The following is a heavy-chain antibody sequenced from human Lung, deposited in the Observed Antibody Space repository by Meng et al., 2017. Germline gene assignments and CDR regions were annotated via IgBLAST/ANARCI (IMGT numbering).Heavy chain of an antibody. CDR3: VRRTYSSGWYFDY. D-gene: IGHD6-19*01. CDR1: GGSFSGYY. V-gene: IGHV4-34*02. CDR2: IIDSGST. Sequence: QVQLKRGGAGLLKPSETLSLTCAVYGGSFSGYYWSWIRQPPGKGLEWIGEIIDSGSTNYNPSLKSRVTISVDTSKNQFSLRVTSVTAADRAVYYCVRRTYSSGWYFDYWGQGTLVTVSS. J-gene: IGHJ4*02.